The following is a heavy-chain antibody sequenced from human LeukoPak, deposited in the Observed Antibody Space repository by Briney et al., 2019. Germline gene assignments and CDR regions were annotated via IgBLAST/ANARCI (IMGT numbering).Heavy chain of an antibody. J-gene: IGHJ4*02. D-gene: IGHD3-10*01. Sequence: SETLSLTCAVYGGSFSGYYWSWIRQPPGKGLEWIGEINHSGSTNYNPSLKSRVTISVDTSKNQFSLKLSSVTAADTAVYYCARGLFGTTVRGPVDYWGQGALVTVSS. CDR2: INHSGST. CDR3: ARGLFGTTVRGPVDY. CDR1: GGSFSGYY. V-gene: IGHV4-34*01.